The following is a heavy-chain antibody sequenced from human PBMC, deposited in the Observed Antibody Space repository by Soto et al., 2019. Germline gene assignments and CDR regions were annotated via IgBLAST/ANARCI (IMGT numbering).Heavy chain of an antibody. J-gene: IGHJ3*02. D-gene: IGHD3-3*01. CDR2: MNPNSGNT. CDR1: GYTFTSYD. Sequence: QVQLVQSGAEVKKPGASVKVSCKASGYTFTSYDINWVRQATGQGLEWMGWMNPNSGNTGYAQKFQGRVTMTRNTSISTAYMELSSLRSEDTAVYYCARFVPAYDFWSGYLDAFDIWGQGTMVTVSS. V-gene: IGHV1-8*01. CDR3: ARFVPAYDFWSGYLDAFDI.